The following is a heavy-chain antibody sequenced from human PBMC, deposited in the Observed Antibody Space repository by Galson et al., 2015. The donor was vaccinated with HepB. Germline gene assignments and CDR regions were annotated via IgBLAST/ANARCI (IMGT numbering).Heavy chain of an antibody. CDR3: AKERWLQFPGHYDY. D-gene: IGHD5-24*01. CDR1: GFTFSSYW. J-gene: IGHJ4*02. V-gene: IGHV3-7*03. CDR2: IKQDGSEK. Sequence: SLRLSCAASGFTFSSYWMSWVRQAPGKGLEWVANIKQDGSEKYYVDSVKGRFTISRDNAKNSLYLQMNSLRAEDTAVYYCAKERWLQFPGHYDYWGQGTLVTVSS.